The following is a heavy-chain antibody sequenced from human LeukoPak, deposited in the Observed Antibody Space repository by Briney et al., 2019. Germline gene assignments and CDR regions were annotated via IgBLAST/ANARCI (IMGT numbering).Heavy chain of an antibody. J-gene: IGHJ4*02. Sequence: SVKVSCKASGGTFSSYAISWVRQAPGQGLEWMGGIIPIFGTANYAQKFQGRVTITADESTSTAYMELSSQRSEDTAVYYCARREGGSCLDYWGQGTLVTVSS. CDR3: ARREGGSCLDY. CDR2: IIPIFGTA. CDR1: GGTFSSYA. D-gene: IGHD1-26*01. V-gene: IGHV1-69*13.